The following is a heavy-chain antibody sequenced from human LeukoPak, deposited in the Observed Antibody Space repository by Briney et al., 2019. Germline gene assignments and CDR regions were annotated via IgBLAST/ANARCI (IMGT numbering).Heavy chain of an antibody. CDR2: IYHSGST. D-gene: IGHD6-19*01. J-gene: IGHJ5*02. Sequence: SETLSLTCTVSGGSISSSSYYWGWIRQPPGKGLEWIGSIYHSGSTNYNPSLKSRVTISVDKSKNQFSLKLSSVTAADTAVYYCVIRISGWTENWFDPWGQGTLVTVSS. V-gene: IGHV4-39*07. CDR3: VIRISGWTENWFDP. CDR1: GGSISSSSYY.